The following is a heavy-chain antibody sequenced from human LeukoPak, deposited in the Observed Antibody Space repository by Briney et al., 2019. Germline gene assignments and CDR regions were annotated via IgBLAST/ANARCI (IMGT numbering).Heavy chain of an antibody. J-gene: IGHJ4*02. CDR1: GGSISSYY. CDR2: IYTSGST. V-gene: IGHV4-4*07. Sequence: SETLSLTCTVSGGSISSYYWSWIRQPAGKGLEWIGRIYTSGSTNYHPSLKSRVTISVDTSMHQFSLKLSSVTTADTAVYYCARGYRQYYFDYWGQGTLVTVSS. CDR3: ARGYRQYYFDY. D-gene: IGHD3-22*01.